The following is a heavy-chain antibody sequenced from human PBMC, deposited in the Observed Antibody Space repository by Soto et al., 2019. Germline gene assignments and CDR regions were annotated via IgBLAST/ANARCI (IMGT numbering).Heavy chain of an antibody. V-gene: IGHV4-39*01. D-gene: IGHD3-3*01. CDR3: LRQERYLEWLSAGHGAKDV. CDR1: GDPITDNNCY. Sequence: SETLSLTCSVSGDPITDNNCYWGWIRQPPGKGLEWIASFSHGGSTYYNPSLKTRVTISIDTSQNHFSLTLTSVTAADTAVYYCLRQERYLEWLSAGHGAKDVWGQGTTVTVSS. J-gene: IGHJ6*02. CDR2: FSHGGST.